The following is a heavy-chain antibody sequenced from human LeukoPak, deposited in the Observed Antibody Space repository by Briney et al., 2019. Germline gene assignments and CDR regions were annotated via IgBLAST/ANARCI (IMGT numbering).Heavy chain of an antibody. D-gene: IGHD2-2*01. CDR2: ISGSGGST. CDR1: GFTFSSYA. J-gene: IGHJ4*02. V-gene: IGHV3-23*01. Sequence: PGGSLRLSCAASGFTFSSYAMSWVRQAPGKGLEWVSAISGSGGSTYYADSVKGRFTISRDNSKNKLYLQMNSLRAEDTAVYYCAKSMIVGCSSTSCYGEIDYWGQGTLVTVSS. CDR3: AKSMIVGCSSTSCYGEIDY.